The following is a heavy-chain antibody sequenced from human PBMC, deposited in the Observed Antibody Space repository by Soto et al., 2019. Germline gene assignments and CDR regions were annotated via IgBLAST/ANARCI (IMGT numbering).Heavy chain of an antibody. J-gene: IGHJ6*02. CDR2: ISYDGSNK. Sequence: QVQLVESGGGVVQPGRSLRLFCAASGFTFSSYAMHWVRQAPGKGLEWVAVISYDGSNKYYADSVKGRFTISRDNSKNTLYLQMNSLRAEDTAVYYCARDQYYDFWSGYFKGGMDVWGQGTTVTVSS. D-gene: IGHD3-3*01. CDR3: ARDQYYDFWSGYFKGGMDV. V-gene: IGHV3-30-3*01. CDR1: GFTFSSYA.